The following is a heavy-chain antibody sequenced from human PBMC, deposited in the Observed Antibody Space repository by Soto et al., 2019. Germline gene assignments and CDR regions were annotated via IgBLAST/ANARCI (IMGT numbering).Heavy chain of an antibody. CDR2: ISGGGDTT. Sequence: EVQLLESGGGLVQPGGSLRLSCAASGFTFNNYAMTWVRQAPGKGLEWVSAISGGGDTTSYADSVKGRFTVSRDGSKNTLYLQMRSLRAEDTALYYCAKGRGGSGSLTPRVDVWGQGTLVTVSS. J-gene: IGHJ4*02. D-gene: IGHD3-10*01. V-gene: IGHV3-23*01. CDR1: GFTFNNYA. CDR3: AKGRGGSGSLTPRVDV.